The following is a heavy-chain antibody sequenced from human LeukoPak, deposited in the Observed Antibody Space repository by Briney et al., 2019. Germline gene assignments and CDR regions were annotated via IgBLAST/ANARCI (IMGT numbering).Heavy chain of an antibody. V-gene: IGHV3-23*01. J-gene: IGHJ5*02. D-gene: IGHD2-2*01. CDR2: ISGSGGST. CDR1: GFTFSGYA. Sequence: GGSLRLSCAASGFTFSGYAMTWVRQAPGKGLEWVSAISGSGGSTYYADSVKGRFTISRDNSKNTLYLQMNSLIVEDTAVYYCAKDLTGGSTRVVPAANPFDPWGQGTLVTVSS. CDR3: AKDLTGGSTRVVPAANPFDP.